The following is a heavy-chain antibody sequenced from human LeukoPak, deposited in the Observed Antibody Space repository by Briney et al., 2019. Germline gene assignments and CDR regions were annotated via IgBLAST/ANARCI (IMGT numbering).Heavy chain of an antibody. D-gene: IGHD6-13*01. Sequence: GASGKVSCKASGYTFSSYDINWVRQATGQGLEWMGRMNPNSGNTGYAQKFQGRVSMTSNTSISTAYMELSSLRSEDTAVYYCTRGLRREQQLLRAFDDWGQGTLVTVSS. J-gene: IGHJ4*02. CDR1: GYTFSSYD. CDR3: TRGLRREQQLLRAFDD. CDR2: MNPNSGNT. V-gene: IGHV1-8*01.